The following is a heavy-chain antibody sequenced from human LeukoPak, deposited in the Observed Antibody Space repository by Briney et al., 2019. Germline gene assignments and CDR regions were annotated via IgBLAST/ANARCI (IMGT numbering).Heavy chain of an antibody. D-gene: IGHD3-3*01. Sequence: GGSLRLSCAASGFTFSSYWMSWVRQAPGKGLEWVSYISSSGSTIYYADSVKGRFTISRDNAKNSLYLQMNSLRAEDTAVYYCARDGFWSDYYYYGMDVWGQGTTVTVSS. CDR1: GFTFSSYW. J-gene: IGHJ6*02. V-gene: IGHV3-48*04. CDR2: ISSSGSTI. CDR3: ARDGFWSDYYYYGMDV.